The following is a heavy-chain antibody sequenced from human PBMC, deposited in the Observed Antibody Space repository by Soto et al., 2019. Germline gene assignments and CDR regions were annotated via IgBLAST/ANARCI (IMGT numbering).Heavy chain of an antibody. Sequence: QVQLVQSGAEVKKPGSSVKVSCKASGGTFSSYTISWVRQAPGQGLEWMGRIIPILGIANYAQKFQGRVTMTADKSTRTAYVELSSLRDEDTAVCYCARVPGSSRWYGDWYFDLWGRGTLVTVSS. D-gene: IGHD6-13*01. V-gene: IGHV1-69*02. CDR1: GGTFSSYT. CDR3: ARVPGSSRWYGDWYFDL. CDR2: IIPILGIA. J-gene: IGHJ2*01.